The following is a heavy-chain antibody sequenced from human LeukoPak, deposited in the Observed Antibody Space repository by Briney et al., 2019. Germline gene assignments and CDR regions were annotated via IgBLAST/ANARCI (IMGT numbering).Heavy chain of an antibody. CDR1: GYSFTSYW. J-gene: IGHJ5*02. Sequence: GESLRISCKGSGYSFTSYWISWVRQMPGKGLEWMGRIDPSDSYTNYSPSFQGHVTISADKSISTAYLQWSSLKASDTAMYYCARAALIAAAGQYNWFDPWGQGTLVTVSS. CDR2: IDPSDSYT. V-gene: IGHV5-10-1*01. D-gene: IGHD6-13*01. CDR3: ARAALIAAAGQYNWFDP.